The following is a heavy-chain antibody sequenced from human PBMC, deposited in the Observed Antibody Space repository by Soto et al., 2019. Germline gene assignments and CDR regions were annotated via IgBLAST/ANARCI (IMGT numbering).Heavy chain of an antibody. V-gene: IGHV1-69*02. D-gene: IGHD5-18*01. CDR3: ASPDTATSHYYYGMDV. Sequence: QVQQVQSGAEVKKPGSSVKVSCKASGGTFSSYTISWVRQAPGQGLEWMGRIIPILGIANYAQKFQGRVTITADKSTRTAYMELSSPRSEDTAVYYCASPDTATSHYYYGMDVWGQGTTVTVSS. CDR2: IIPILGIA. J-gene: IGHJ6*02. CDR1: GGTFSSYT.